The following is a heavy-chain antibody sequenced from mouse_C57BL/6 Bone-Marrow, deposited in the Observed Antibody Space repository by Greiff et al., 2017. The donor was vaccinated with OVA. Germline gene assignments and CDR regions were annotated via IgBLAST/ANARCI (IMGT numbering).Heavy chain of an antibody. CDR3: ARWDYYGSSRGGFAY. CDR2: INPNNGGT. CDR1: GYTFTDYN. D-gene: IGHD1-1*01. J-gene: IGHJ3*01. Sequence: VQLQQSGPELVKPGASVKIPCKASGYTFTDYNMDWVKQSHGKSLEWIGDINPNNGGTIYNQKFKGKATLTVDKSSSTAYMELRSLTSEDTAVYYCARWDYYGSSRGGFAYWGQGTLVTVSA. V-gene: IGHV1-18*01.